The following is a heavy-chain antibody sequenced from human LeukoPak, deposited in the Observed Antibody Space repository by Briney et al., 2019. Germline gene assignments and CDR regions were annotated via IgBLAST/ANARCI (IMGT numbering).Heavy chain of an antibody. CDR3: ARERRYCSGDNCYSGLDY. CDR2: IHSGGNK. CDR1: GFTVSSNY. J-gene: IGHJ4*02. D-gene: IGHD2-15*01. V-gene: IGHV3-53*01. Sequence: PGGSLRLSCAVSGFTVSSNYMSWVRQAPGKGLEWVSLIHSGGNKDYADYVKDRFTISRDYSKNTVNLQINSLRAEDTAVYYCARERRYCSGDNCYSGLDYWGQGTLVTVSS.